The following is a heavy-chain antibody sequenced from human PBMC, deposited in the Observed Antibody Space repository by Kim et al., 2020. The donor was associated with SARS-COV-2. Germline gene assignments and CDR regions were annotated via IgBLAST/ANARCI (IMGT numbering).Heavy chain of an antibody. Sequence: ASVKVSCKASGYTFTGYYMHWVRQAPGQGLEWMGWINPNSGGTNYAQKFQGRVTMTRDTSISTAYMELSRLRSDDTAVYYCARRSYDSSGRDAFDIWGQGTMVTVSS. CDR1: GYTFTGYY. J-gene: IGHJ3*02. D-gene: IGHD3-22*01. V-gene: IGHV1-2*02. CDR3: ARRSYDSSGRDAFDI. CDR2: INPNSGGT.